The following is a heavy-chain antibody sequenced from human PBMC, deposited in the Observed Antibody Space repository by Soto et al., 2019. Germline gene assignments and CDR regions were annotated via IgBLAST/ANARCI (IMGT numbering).Heavy chain of an antibody. CDR1: AVSGYSFANYA. Sequence: HGGSMRLSSVASAVSGYSFANYALHWVRQAPGKGLEWVAVLSHDGATQYYADSVKGRFTISRGNSKNSLYLHLNSLRHADTAMYFCARVSFGNIYDRSAPQISTAFWGQRTLVTVSS. CDR2: LSHDGATQ. CDR3: ARVSFGNIYDRSAPQISTAF. V-gene: IGHV3-30-3*01. J-gene: IGHJ4*02. D-gene: IGHD3-22*01.